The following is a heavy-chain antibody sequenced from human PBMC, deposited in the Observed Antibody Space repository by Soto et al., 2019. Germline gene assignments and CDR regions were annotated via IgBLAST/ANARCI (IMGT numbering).Heavy chain of an antibody. CDR3: ARDPPYSSSWQDAFDI. D-gene: IGHD6-13*01. Sequence: QVQLVQSGAEVKKPGSSVKVSCKASGGTFSRSAISWVRQAPGQGLEWMGGISPIFGTANYPQKFQGRVTITADESTSTAYMELSSLRSEETAVYYCARDPPYSSSWQDAFDIWGQGTMVTGSS. CDR2: ISPIFGTA. J-gene: IGHJ3*02. V-gene: IGHV1-69*01. CDR1: GGTFSRSA.